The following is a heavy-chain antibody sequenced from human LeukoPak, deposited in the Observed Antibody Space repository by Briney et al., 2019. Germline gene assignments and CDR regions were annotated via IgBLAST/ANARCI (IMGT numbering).Heavy chain of an antibody. J-gene: IGHJ4*02. CDR2: ISNNGGYT. CDR1: GFTFSSYW. D-gene: IGHD2-15*01. V-gene: IGHV3-23*01. Sequence: PGGSLRLSCAASGFTFSSYWMGWVRQAPGKGLEWVSAISNNGGYTYYADSVQGRFTISRDNSKSTLCLQMNSLRAEDTAVYYCAKQLGYCSDGSCYFPYWGQGTLVTVSS. CDR3: AKQLGYCSDGSCYFPY.